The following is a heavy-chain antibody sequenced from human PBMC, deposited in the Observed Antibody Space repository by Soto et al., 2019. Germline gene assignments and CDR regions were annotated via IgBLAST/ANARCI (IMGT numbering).Heavy chain of an antibody. CDR3: ATMISVTNHFDY. CDR1: GGSISSGAYY. CDR2: IFYSGTT. J-gene: IGHJ4*02. V-gene: IGHV4-31*03. Sequence: QVQLQESGPGLVKPSQTLSHTCTVSGGSISSGAYYWSWIRQHPGKGLEWIGYIFYSGTTYYNPSLRSRVTISVDTSKNQFSLNLSSMTAADTAVYYCATMISVTNHFDYWGQGTLVTVSS. D-gene: IGHD4-17*01.